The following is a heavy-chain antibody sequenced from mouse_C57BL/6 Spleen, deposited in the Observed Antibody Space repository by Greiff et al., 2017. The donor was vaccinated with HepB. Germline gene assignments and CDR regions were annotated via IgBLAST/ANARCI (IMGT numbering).Heavy chain of an antibody. Sequence: VQRVESGAELVKPGASVKLSCKASGYTFTSYWMHWVKQRPGRGLEWIGRIDPNSGGTKYTEKFKSKATLTVDKPSSTAYMQLSSLTSEDSAVYYWARDYGSSFYFDYWGQGTTLTVSS. D-gene: IGHD1-1*01. CDR1: GYTFTSYW. V-gene: IGHV1-72*01. CDR2: IDPNSGGT. CDR3: ARDYGSSFYFDY. J-gene: IGHJ2*01.